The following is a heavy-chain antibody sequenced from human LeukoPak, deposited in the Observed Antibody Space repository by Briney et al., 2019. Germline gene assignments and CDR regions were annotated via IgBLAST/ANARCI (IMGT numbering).Heavy chain of an antibody. V-gene: IGHV3-30-3*01. CDR2: ISYDGSNK. Sequence: PGRSLRLSCAASGFTFSSYAMHWVRQAPGKGLEWVAVISYDGSNKYYADSVKGRFTISRDNSKNTLYLQINSLSAEDTAVYYCARDYGGSDFDYWGQGTLVTVSS. D-gene: IGHD3-16*01. CDR3: ARDYGGSDFDY. J-gene: IGHJ4*02. CDR1: GFTFSSYA.